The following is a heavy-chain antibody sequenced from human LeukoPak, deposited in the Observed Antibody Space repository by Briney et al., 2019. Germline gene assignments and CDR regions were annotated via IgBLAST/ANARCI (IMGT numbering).Heavy chain of an antibody. V-gene: IGHV3-30-3*01. Sequence: GRSLRLSCAASGFTFSSYAMHWVRHAPGKGLEWVAVISYDGSNKYYADSVKGRFTISRDNSKNTLYLQMNSLRAEDTAVYYCARVLPPSEYWGQGTLVTVSS. D-gene: IGHD3-3*01. CDR2: ISYDGSNK. CDR3: ARVLPPSEY. CDR1: GFTFSSYA. J-gene: IGHJ4*02.